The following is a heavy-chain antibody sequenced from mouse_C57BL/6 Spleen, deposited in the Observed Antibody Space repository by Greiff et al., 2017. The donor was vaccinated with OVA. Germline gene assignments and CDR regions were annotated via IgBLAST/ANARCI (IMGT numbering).Heavy chain of an antibody. CDR1: GFTFSDYY. V-gene: IGHV5-12*01. CDR3: ARSYDGYYGGYFDV. D-gene: IGHD2-3*01. Sequence: EVMLVESGGGLVQPGGSLKLSCAASGFTFSDYYMYWVRQTPEKRLEWVAYISNGGGSTYYPDTVKGRFTISRDNAKNTLYLQMSRLKSEDTAMYYCARSYDGYYGGYFDVWGTGTTVTVSS. J-gene: IGHJ1*03. CDR2: ISNGGGST.